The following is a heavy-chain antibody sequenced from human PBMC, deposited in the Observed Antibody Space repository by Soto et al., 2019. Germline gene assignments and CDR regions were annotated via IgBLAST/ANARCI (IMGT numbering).Heavy chain of an antibody. D-gene: IGHD2-2*01. Sequence: SETLSLTCAASGGSISGSNWWSWVRQPPGKGLEWIGEIYHSGSTNYNPSLKSRVTISVDKSKNQFSLKLSSVTAADTAVYYCVRARGLYCSSTSCYLLDNWFDPWGQGTLVTVSS. J-gene: IGHJ5*02. CDR3: VRARGLYCSSTSCYLLDNWFDP. V-gene: IGHV4-4*02. CDR2: IYHSGST. CDR1: GGSISGSNW.